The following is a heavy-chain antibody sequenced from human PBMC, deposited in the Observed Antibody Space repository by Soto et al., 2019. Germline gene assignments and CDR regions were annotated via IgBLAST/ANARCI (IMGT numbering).Heavy chain of an antibody. CDR2: ISGNGDTT. D-gene: IGHD5-12*01. V-gene: IGHV3-23*01. J-gene: IGHJ1*01. CDR1: GFTFSSSA. Sequence: EVQLLESGGGLVQPGGSLRLSCAASGFTFSSSAMSWVRQAPGKGLDWVSAISGNGDTTYYADSVKGRFTISRDISKNTLYLQMNSLRAENTAVYYCAKIRGYDLGSPTFQHWGQGTLVTVSS. CDR3: AKIRGYDLGSPTFQH.